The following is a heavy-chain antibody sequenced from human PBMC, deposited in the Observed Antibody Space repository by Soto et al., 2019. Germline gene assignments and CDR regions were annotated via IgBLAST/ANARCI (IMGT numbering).Heavy chain of an antibody. CDR1: GGSISSSSYY. CDR2: IYYSGST. J-gene: IGHJ2*01. CDR3: AKTYSSETPTSRYWYFDL. V-gene: IGHV4-39*01. D-gene: IGHD6-25*01. Sequence: QLQLQESGPGLVKPSETLSLTCTVSGGSISSSSYYWGWIRQPPGKGLEWIGSIYYSGSTYYNPSLKSRVTLSGDTSKNQFSLKLSSVTAADTAVYYCAKTYSSETPTSRYWYFDLWGRGTLVTVSS.